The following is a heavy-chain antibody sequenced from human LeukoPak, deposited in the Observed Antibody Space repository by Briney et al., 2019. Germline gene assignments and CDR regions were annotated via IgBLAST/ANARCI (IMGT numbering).Heavy chain of an antibody. Sequence: GGSLRLSCAASGFTFSSYAMHWVRQAPGEGLEWVAVISYDGSNKYYADSVKGRFTISRDNSKNTPYLQMNSLRAEDTAVYYCARDHCSSTSCYLGYWGQGTLVTVSS. CDR2: ISYDGSNK. CDR1: GFTFSSYA. J-gene: IGHJ4*02. CDR3: ARDHCSSTSCYLGY. D-gene: IGHD2-2*01. V-gene: IGHV3-30*04.